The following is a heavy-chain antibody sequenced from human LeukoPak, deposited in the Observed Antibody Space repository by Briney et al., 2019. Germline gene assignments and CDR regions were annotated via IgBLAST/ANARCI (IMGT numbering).Heavy chain of an antibody. CDR1: EFPFSMYW. CDR3: AADSSGWYYFDY. J-gene: IGHJ4*02. V-gene: IGHV3-7*01. Sequence: PGGSLRLSCAASEFPFSMYWMNWVRQAPGKGLEWVANINQDGSEKNYVDSVKGRFTISRDNAKNSLYLQMNSLRAEDTAVYYCAADSSGWYYFDYWGQGTLVTVSS. D-gene: IGHD6-19*01. CDR2: INQDGSEK.